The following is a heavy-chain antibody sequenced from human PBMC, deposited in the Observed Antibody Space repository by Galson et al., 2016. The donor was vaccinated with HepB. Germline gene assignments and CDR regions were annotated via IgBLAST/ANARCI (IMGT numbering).Heavy chain of an antibody. CDR2: MYYSGST. J-gene: IGHJ5*02. CDR3: ARHPYYDSTGYYLSNNWFDP. D-gene: IGHD3-22*01. V-gene: IGHV4-39*01. Sequence: SETLSLTCTVSGGSINSTSAYWGWIRQPPGKGLEWIGSMYYSGSTFYNPSLIVRATISVDTSKNQFSLKVTSVTAEDTAVYYCARHPYYDSTGYYLSNNWFDPWGQGTLVTVSS. CDR1: GGSINSTSAY.